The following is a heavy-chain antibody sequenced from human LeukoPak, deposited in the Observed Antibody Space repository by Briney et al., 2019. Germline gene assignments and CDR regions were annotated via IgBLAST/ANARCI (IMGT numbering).Heavy chain of an antibody. CDR3: ARQSESGTWRWFDP. V-gene: IGHV3-11*04. CDR2: ISGSGSDM. CDR1: GFGFSDSY. Sequence: PGGSLRLSCVVSGFGFSDSYMTWIRQTPGKGLEWLAYISGSGSDMYYADSVKGRFTISRDNAKNSLYLQMNSLRAEDTALYYCARQSESGTWRWFDPWGQGTLVTVSS. J-gene: IGHJ5*02. D-gene: IGHD1-1*01.